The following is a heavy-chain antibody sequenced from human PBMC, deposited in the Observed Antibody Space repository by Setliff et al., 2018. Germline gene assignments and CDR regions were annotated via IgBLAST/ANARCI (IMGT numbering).Heavy chain of an antibody. CDR1: GFTFTDYA. D-gene: IGHD1-7*01. J-gene: IGHJ4*02. V-gene: IGHV3-23*03. CDR3: AKPRVELRWGFES. CDR2: IYSGDRST. Sequence: GGSLRLSCAASGFTFTDYAMTWVRQAPGKGLEWVSTIYSGDRSTFYTDSVKGRFIIYRDSSKNTLYIQMSSLRAEDTAVYYCAKPRVELRWGFESWGQGTLVTVSS.